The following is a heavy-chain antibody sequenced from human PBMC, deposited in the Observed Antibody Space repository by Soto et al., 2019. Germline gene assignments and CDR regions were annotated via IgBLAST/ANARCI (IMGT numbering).Heavy chain of an antibody. J-gene: IGHJ3*02. CDR3: ARDPCGGDCYFGDAFDI. D-gene: IGHD2-21*02. CDR1: GGSISSYY. V-gene: IGHV4-59*01. CDR2: IYYSGST. Sequence: SETLSLTCTVSGGSISSYYWSWIRQPPGKGLEWIGYIYYSGSTNYNPSLKSRVTISVDTSKNQFSLKLSSVTAADTAVYYCARDPCGGDCYFGDAFDIWGQGTMVT.